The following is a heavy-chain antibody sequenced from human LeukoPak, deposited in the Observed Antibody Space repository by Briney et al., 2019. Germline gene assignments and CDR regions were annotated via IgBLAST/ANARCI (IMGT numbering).Heavy chain of an antibody. CDR1: GFTFDDHA. J-gene: IGHJ3*02. CDR3: AKDQRSDRDAFDI. D-gene: IGHD1-26*01. Sequence: SGGSLRLSCAASGFTFDDHAMHWVRQAPGKGLEWVSGINWNSGSMGYADSVKGRFTVSRDNAKSSLYLQMDSLRTEDTALYYCAKDQRSDRDAFDIWGQGTMVTVSS. CDR2: INWNSGSM. V-gene: IGHV3-9*01.